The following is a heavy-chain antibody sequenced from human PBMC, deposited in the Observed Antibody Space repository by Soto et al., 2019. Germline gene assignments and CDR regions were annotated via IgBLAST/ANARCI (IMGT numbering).Heavy chain of an antibody. CDR3: ATVRDIVVVPAAMWLVRPNWFDP. Sequence: ASVKVSCKVSGYTLTELSMHWVRQAPGKGLEWMGGFDPEDGETIYAQKFQGRVTMTEDTFTDTAYMDLSSLRSEDTAVYYCATVRDIVVVPAAMWLVRPNWFDPWGQGTLVTVSS. CDR2: FDPEDGET. D-gene: IGHD2-2*01. J-gene: IGHJ5*02. V-gene: IGHV1-24*01. CDR1: GYTLTELS.